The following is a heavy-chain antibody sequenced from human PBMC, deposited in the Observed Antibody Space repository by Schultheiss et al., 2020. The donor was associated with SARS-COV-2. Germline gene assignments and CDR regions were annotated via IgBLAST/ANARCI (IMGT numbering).Heavy chain of an antibody. Sequence: GGSLRLSCAASGFTFRSYAMTWVRQAPGKGLEWVSAISGSGGSTYYADSVKGRFTISRDNSKNTLYLQMNSLRAEDTAVYYCARGRRYDSSGYYDVHFDYWGQGTLVTVAS. CDR1: GFTFRSYA. D-gene: IGHD3-22*01. V-gene: IGHV3-23*01. CDR2: ISGSGGST. CDR3: ARGRRYDSSGYYDVHFDY. J-gene: IGHJ4*02.